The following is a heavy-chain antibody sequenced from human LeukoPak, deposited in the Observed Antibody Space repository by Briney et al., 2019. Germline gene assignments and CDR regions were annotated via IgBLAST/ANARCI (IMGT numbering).Heavy chain of an antibody. D-gene: IGHD3-3*01. V-gene: IGHV3-9*03. J-gene: IGHJ3*02. CDR2: ISWNSGSI. CDR1: GFIFDDYA. Sequence: GGSLRLSCAASGFIFDDYAMHWVRQAPGKGLEWVSGISWNSGSIGYADSVKGRFTISRDNAKNSLYLQMNSLRAEDMALYYCAKDQVLDFWSGATFDIWGQGTMVTVSS. CDR3: AKDQVLDFWSGATFDI.